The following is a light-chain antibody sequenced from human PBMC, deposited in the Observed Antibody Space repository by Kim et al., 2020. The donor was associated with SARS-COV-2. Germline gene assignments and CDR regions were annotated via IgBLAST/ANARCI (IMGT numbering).Light chain of an antibody. Sequence: ELTQPPSASGTPGQRVTISCSGSSSNIGSNTVNWYQQLPGTAPKLLIYSNNQRPSGVPDRFSGSKSGTSASLAISGLQSEDEADYYCAAWDHSLNGLVFGGGTQLTVL. CDR1: SSNIGSNT. CDR2: SNN. J-gene: IGLJ2*01. V-gene: IGLV1-44*01. CDR3: AAWDHSLNGLV.